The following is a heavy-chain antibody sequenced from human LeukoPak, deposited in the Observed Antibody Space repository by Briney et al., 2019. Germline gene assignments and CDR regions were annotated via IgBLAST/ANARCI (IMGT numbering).Heavy chain of an antibody. D-gene: IGHD5-18*01. V-gene: IGHV4-39*01. J-gene: IGHJ3*02. Sequence: PSETLSLTYTVSGGSISSSSYYWGWIRQPPGKGLEWIGSIYYSGSTYYNPSLKSRVTISVDTSKNQFSLKLSSVTAADTAVYYCARDGYSYGYVWVDAFDIWGQGTMVTVSS. CDR1: GGSISSSSYY. CDR3: ARDGYSYGYVWVDAFDI. CDR2: IYYSGST.